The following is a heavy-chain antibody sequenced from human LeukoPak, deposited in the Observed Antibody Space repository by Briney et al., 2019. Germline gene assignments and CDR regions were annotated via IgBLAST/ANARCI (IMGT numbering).Heavy chain of an antibody. J-gene: IGHJ4*02. Sequence: ASVKVSCKASGYTFTINGISWVRQAPGRGLEWMGWISANRGDTIYPEKSHARVTLTRDTSTGTAYMALNSLTYDDTAVYYCARDRWYAFDYWGQGTLVTVSS. V-gene: IGHV1-18*01. D-gene: IGHD6-13*01. CDR2: ISANRGDT. CDR1: GYTFTING. CDR3: ARDRWYAFDY.